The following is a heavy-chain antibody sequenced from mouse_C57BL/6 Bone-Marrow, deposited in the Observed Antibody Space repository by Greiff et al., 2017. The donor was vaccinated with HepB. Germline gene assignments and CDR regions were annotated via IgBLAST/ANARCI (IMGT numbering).Heavy chain of an antibody. Sequence: EVKLQASVAELVRPGASVKLSCTASGFNIKNTYMNWVKQRPEQGLEWIGRIDPANGNTKYAPTFQGKATITADTSSNTAYLQLSSLTSEDTAIYYCARGQLRLRSLDYWGQGTTLTVSS. J-gene: IGHJ2*01. V-gene: IGHV14-3*01. CDR1: GFNIKNTY. CDR3: ARGQLRLRSLDY. CDR2: IDPANGNT. D-gene: IGHD3-2*02.